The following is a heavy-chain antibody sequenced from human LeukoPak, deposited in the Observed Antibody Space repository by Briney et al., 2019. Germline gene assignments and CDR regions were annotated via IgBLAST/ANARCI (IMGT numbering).Heavy chain of an antibody. V-gene: IGHV3-48*02. CDR3: ARDHKELRYFDWLLFFDH. CDR1: GFTFSSYS. D-gene: IGHD3-9*01. Sequence: GGSLRLSCAASGFTFSSYSMNWVRQAPGKGVEWVSYISSSSSTIYYADSVKGRFTISRDNAKNSLYLQMNSLRDEDTAVYYCARDHKELRYFDWLLFFDHWGQGTLVTVSS. J-gene: IGHJ5*02. CDR2: ISSSSSTI.